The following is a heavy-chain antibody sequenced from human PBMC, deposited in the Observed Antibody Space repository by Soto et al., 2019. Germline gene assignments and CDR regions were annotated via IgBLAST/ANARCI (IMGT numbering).Heavy chain of an antibody. CDR3: GRLLGYCSSTSWHDPPVTGY. V-gene: IGHV5-51*01. Sequence: GESLKISPKGSGYSFTSYWIGWARQMPGKGLEWMGIIYPGASDTRYSPSFQGQVTISADKFISTAYLQWSSLKASDTAMYYCGRLLGYCSSTSWHDPPVTGYGGQGTLVTVSS. CDR2: IYPGASDT. D-gene: IGHD2-2*01. CDR1: GYSFTSYW. J-gene: IGHJ4*02.